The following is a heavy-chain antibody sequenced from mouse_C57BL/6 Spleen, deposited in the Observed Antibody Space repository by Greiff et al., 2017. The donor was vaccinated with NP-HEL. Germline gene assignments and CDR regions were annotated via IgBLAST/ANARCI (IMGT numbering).Heavy chain of an antibody. V-gene: IGHV1-62-2*01. CDR1: GYTFTEYT. Sequence: VKLMESGAELVKPGASVKLSCKASGYTFTEYTIHWVKQRSGQGLEWIGWFYPGSGSIKYNEKFKDKATLTADKSSSTVYMELSRLTSEDSAVYFCARHEENPAWFAYWGQGTLVTVSA. CDR2: FYPGSGSI. J-gene: IGHJ3*01. CDR3: ARHEENPAWFAY.